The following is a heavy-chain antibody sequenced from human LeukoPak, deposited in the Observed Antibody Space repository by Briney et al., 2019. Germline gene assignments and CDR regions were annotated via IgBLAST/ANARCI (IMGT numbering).Heavy chain of an antibody. D-gene: IGHD1-14*01. CDR1: GFTVITND. CDR3: ARGVEPLAANTLAY. CDR2: LYSDGNT. J-gene: IGHJ4*02. Sequence: GGSLRRSCAASGFTVITNDMTWVRHAPGKGLEWVSVLYSDGNTKYADSVQGRFTISRDNSKNTLYLEMNSLSPDDTAVYYCARGVEPLAANTLAYWGQGTLVTVSS. V-gene: IGHV3-53*01.